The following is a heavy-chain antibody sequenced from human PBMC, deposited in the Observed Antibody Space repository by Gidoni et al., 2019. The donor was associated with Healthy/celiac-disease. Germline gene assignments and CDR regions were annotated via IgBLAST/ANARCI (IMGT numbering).Heavy chain of an antibody. CDR1: GGSISSSSYY. CDR2: IYYSGST. V-gene: IGHV4-39*01. D-gene: IGHD6-25*01. J-gene: IGHJ4*02. Sequence: QLQLQESGPGLVKPSETLSLTCTVSGGSISSSSYYWGWIRQPPGKGLEWIGSIYYSGSTYYNPSLKSRVTISVDTSKNQFSLKLSSVTAADTAVYYCARLKRRRPFDYWGQGTLVTVSS. CDR3: ARLKRRRPFDY.